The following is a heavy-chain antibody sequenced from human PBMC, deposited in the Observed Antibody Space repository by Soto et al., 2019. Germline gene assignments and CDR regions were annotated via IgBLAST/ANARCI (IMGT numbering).Heavy chain of an antibody. J-gene: IGHJ6*02. CDR3: ARGYCSGGNCYSGMDV. V-gene: IGHV1-69*13. Sequence: SVKVSCKACGGTFSTHAIIWVRQAPGHGLEWMGGIIPISGTTYYTQKFQGRVTITADEPTGTAFMELSSLKSEDTAVFYCARGYCSGGNCYSGMDVWGQGTMVTVSS. CDR1: GGTFSTHA. D-gene: IGHD2-15*01. CDR2: IIPISGTT.